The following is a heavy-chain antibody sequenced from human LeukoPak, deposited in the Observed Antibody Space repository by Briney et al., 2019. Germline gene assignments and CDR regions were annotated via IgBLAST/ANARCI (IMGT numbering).Heavy chain of an antibody. Sequence: GGSLRLSCAASGLTFSSYAMTWLRQAPGKGLEWVSAISGIGGSAFYADFVKGRFTISRDNSKNTLYLQMNSLRAEDTAVYYCAKSSKAVMYYFDYWGQGTLVTVSS. J-gene: IGHJ4*02. CDR3: AKSSKAVMYYFDY. V-gene: IGHV3-23*01. D-gene: IGHD3-16*01. CDR1: GLTFSSYA. CDR2: ISGIGGSA.